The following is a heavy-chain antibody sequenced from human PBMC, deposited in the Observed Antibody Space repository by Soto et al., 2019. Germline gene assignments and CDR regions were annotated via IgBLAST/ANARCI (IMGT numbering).Heavy chain of an antibody. CDR1: GFTFISYA. Sequence: PGGSLRLSCAASGFTFISYAMHWVLQAPGKGLEYVSVISSNGGSTYYANSVKGRFTISRDNSKNTLYLQMGSLRAEDMAVYYCARDYYDXLTGYSKLDYWGQGTLVTVSS. CDR3: ARDYYDXLTGYSKLDY. D-gene: IGHD3-9*01. CDR2: ISSNGGST. J-gene: IGHJ4*02. V-gene: IGHV3-64*01.